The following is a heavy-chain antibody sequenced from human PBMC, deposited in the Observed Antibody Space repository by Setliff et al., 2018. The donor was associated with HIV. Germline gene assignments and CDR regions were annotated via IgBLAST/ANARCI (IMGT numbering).Heavy chain of an antibody. CDR2: IYTSGST. V-gene: IGHV4-61*09. D-gene: IGHD5-12*01. CDR1: GGSISSGSYY. CDR3: ARALRRWFDP. Sequence: PSETLSLTCTVSGGSISSGSYYWSWIRQPAGKGLEWIGHIYTSGSTNYNPSLESRVTISVDTSKNQFSLKLSSVTAADTAVYYCARALRRWFDPWGQGTLVTVSS. J-gene: IGHJ5*02.